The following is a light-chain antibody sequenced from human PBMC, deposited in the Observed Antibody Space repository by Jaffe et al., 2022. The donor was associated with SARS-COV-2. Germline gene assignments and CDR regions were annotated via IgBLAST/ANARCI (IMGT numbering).Light chain of an antibody. CDR2: GNT. CDR1: SSNFGAGYD. J-gene: IGLJ3*02. CDR3: QSYDSSLSGWV. Sequence: QSVLTQPPSVSGAPGRRVTISCTGSSSNFGAGYDVHWYQQLPRTAPKLLIYGNTNRPSGVPDRFSGSKSGTSASLAISGLQAEDEADYYCQSYDSSLSGWVFGGGTKLTVL. V-gene: IGLV1-40*01.